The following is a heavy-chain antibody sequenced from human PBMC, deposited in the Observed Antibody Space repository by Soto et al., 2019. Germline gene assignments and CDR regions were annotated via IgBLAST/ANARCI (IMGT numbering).Heavy chain of an antibody. CDR3: ATVSVEGGHFDL. Sequence: QVQLVQSGAEVREPGASVKVSCKASGYTFTNYGITWVRQAPGQGLEWMAWISTYNGNTNYAQKLKDRVTLTTDTSTSTAYMELRSLRSDDTAVYYCATVSVEGGHFDLWGRGTLVTVS. CDR1: GYTFTNYG. CDR2: ISTYNGNT. D-gene: IGHD2-15*01. V-gene: IGHV1-18*01. J-gene: IGHJ2*01.